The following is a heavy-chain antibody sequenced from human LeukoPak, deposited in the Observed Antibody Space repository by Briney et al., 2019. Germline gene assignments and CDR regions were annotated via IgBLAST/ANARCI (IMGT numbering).Heavy chain of an antibody. J-gene: IGHJ4*02. CDR3: APLSSGYPGYFDY. V-gene: IGHV1-69*04. CDR2: IIPILGIA. D-gene: IGHD3-22*01. CDR1: GGTFSSYA. Sequence: ASVKVSCKASGGTFSSYAISWVRQAPGQGLEWMGRIIPILGIANYAQKFQGRVTITADKSTSTAYMELSSLRSEDTAVYYCAPLSSGYPGYFDYWGQGTLVTVSS.